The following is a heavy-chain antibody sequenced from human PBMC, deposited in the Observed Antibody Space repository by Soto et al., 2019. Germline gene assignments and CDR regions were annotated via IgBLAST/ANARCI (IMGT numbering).Heavy chain of an antibody. V-gene: IGHV1-69*13. CDR3: ARRAPGPLDYYYGMDV. J-gene: IGHJ6*02. CDR2: IIPIFGTA. Sequence: SVTVSCTASGGTLSSYAISWVRQAPGQGLEWMGGIIPIFGTANYAQKFQGRVTITADESTSTAYMELSSLRSEDTAVYYCARRAPGPLDYYYGMDVWGQGTTVTVSS. CDR1: GGTLSSYA. D-gene: IGHD3-16*01.